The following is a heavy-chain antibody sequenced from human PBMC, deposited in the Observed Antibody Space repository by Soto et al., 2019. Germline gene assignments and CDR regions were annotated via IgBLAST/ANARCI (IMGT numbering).Heavy chain of an antibody. V-gene: IGHV4-61*01. Sequence: SETLSLTCAVYGGFVSSGSYYWSWIRQPPGKRKEWIGEMSHSGGTHFNPSLKSRVTISVDTSKNQFSLKMTSVTAADTALYYCARVERGTATTVVDAFDIWGPGTMVTVSS. CDR3: ARVERGTATTVVDAFDI. J-gene: IGHJ3*02. CDR2: MSHSGGT. CDR1: GGFVSSGSYY. D-gene: IGHD1-1*01.